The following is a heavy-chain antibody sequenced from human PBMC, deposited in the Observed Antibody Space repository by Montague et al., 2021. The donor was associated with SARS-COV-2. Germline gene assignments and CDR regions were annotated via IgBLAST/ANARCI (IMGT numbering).Heavy chain of an antibody. D-gene: IGHD2-15*01. CDR2: IHYTGST. Sequence: SETLSLTCTVSGASITDNYWSWIRQPPGKGLEWIGYIHYTGSTNYNPSLKSRLTISLEMSKNQFSLRLTSVTAADTAVYFCARGGGYCSGGACYWFDPWGHGTLVTVSS. J-gene: IGHJ5*02. CDR3: ARGGGYCSGGACYWFDP. CDR1: GASITDNY. V-gene: IGHV4-59*01.